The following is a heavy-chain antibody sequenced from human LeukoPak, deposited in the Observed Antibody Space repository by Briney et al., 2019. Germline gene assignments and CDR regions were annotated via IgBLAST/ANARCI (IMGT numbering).Heavy chain of an antibody. CDR2: INPSGGST. V-gene: IGHV1-46*01. J-gene: IGHJ5*02. CDR3: ARVRKGLDWFDP. CDR1: AYTFTSYY. Sequence: ASAKISCKAAAYTFTSYYIHWVRQAPAQGLEWMGLINPSGGSTNYAQKLQGRVTMTRDTYTSTVYMELSSLRSEDTAVYYCARVRKGLDWFDPWGQGTLVTVSS.